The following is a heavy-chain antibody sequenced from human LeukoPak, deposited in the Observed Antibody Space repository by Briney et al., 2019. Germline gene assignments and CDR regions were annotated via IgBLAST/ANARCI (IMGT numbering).Heavy chain of an antibody. CDR2: INHSGST. CDR1: GGSFSGYY. Sequence: SETLSLTCAVYGGSFSGYYWSWTRQPPGKGLEWIGEINHSGSTNYNPSLKSRATISVDTSKNQFSLKLSSVTVADTAVYYCARGRRITMVRGVIISKFDYWGQGTLVTVSS. V-gene: IGHV4-34*01. J-gene: IGHJ4*02. D-gene: IGHD3-10*01. CDR3: ARGRRITMVRGVIISKFDY.